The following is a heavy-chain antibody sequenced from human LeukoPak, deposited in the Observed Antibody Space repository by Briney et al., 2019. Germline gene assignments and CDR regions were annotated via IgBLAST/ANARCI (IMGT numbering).Heavy chain of an antibody. J-gene: IGHJ5*02. CDR3: ARHPDPYYYGSGSYFWFDP. D-gene: IGHD3-10*01. V-gene: IGHV4-34*01. CDR1: GGSFSGYY. CDR2: INHSGST. Sequence: SETLSLTCAVYGGSFSGYYWSWIRQPPGKGLEWIGEINHSGSTNYNPSLKSRVTISVDTSKNQFSLKLSSVTAADTAVYYCARHPDPYYYGSGSYFWFDPWGQGTLVTVSS.